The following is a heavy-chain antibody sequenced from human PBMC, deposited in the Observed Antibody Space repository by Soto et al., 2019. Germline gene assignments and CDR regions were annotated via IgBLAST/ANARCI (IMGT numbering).Heavy chain of an antibody. CDR1: GYIFTNYY. CDR2: INPLPTSGST. CDR3: ARDLAAAAY. Sequence: QVQLVQSGAEVKKPGASVKVSCKASGYIFTNYYIHWVRQAPGQGLEWMAIINPLPTSGSTNYAQEFGGRVTVSGDTSTSTGYLELSRLRSDDTAVYYCARDLAAAAYWGQGTLVTVSS. J-gene: IGHJ4*02. V-gene: IGHV1-46*01. D-gene: IGHD6-13*01.